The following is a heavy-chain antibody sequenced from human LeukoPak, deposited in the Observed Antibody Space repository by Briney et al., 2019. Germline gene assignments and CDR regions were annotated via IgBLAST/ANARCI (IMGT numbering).Heavy chain of an antibody. CDR3: ARGADSSVYYYAEPPAGSFDI. CDR2: ISYDGSNK. Sequence: GGSLRLSCAASGFTFSSYAMHWVRQAPGKGLEWVAVISYDGSNKYYADSVKGRFTISRDNSNNTLYLQMNSLRAEDTAVYYGARGADSSVYYYAEPPAGSFDIWGQGTMGTVSS. D-gene: IGHD3-22*01. V-gene: IGHV3-30-3*01. CDR1: GFTFSSYA. J-gene: IGHJ3*02.